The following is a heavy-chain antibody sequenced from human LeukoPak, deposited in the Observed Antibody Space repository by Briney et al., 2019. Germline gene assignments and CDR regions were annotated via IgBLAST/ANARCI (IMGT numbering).Heavy chain of an antibody. Sequence: GGSLRLSCAASGFTFSSYWMHWVRQAPGKGLVWVSRINSDGSSTRYADSVKGRFTISRDNAQNSLSLQMDSLRAEDTAVYYCASFTDYWGQGTLVTVSS. V-gene: IGHV3-74*01. J-gene: IGHJ4*02. CDR2: INSDGSST. CDR1: GFTFSSYW. CDR3: ASFTDY.